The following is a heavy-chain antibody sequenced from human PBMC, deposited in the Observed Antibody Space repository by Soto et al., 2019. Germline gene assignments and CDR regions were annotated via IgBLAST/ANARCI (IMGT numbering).Heavy chain of an antibody. V-gene: IGHV1-3*01. Sequence: ASVKVSCKAFGYTFTAYNIHWLRQAPGQGLEWMGWINAGNGNTRSSRKFQGRVIITRDTSASTAYMELSSLRSEDTAVYYCARSTVVTAFDYWGQGTLVTVSS. CDR3: ARSTVVTAFDY. J-gene: IGHJ4*02. D-gene: IGHD4-17*01. CDR1: GYTFTAYN. CDR2: INAGNGNT.